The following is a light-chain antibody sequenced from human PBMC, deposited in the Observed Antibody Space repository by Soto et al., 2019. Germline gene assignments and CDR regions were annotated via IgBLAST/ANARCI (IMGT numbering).Light chain of an antibody. J-gene: IGLJ2*01. V-gene: IGLV2-14*01. CDR2: EVS. Sequence: QSALTQPASVSGSPGQSITISCSGTSSDVGGYKYVSWYQRHPGKAPKLMIYEVSNRPSGVSNRFSGSKSGNTASLTISGLQAEDEADYYCGSYSSSNTLGVFGGGTKVTVL. CDR1: SSDVGGYKY. CDR3: GSYSSSNTLGV.